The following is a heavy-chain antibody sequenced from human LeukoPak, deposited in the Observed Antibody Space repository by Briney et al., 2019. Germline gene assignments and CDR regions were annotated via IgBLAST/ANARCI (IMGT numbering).Heavy chain of an antibody. J-gene: IGHJ4*01. CDR3: AHRRALSGYWNYGDFDY. CDR1: GFSLSTSGVG. D-gene: IGHD1-7*01. Sequence: SGPTLVNPTQTLTLTCTFSGFSLSTSGVGVGWIRQPPGKALEWLALFYWDDDKRYSPSLKSRLTIPKDTSKNQVVLTVTNMEPVDTATFYCAHRRALSGYWNYGDFDYWGPGTLVTVSS. CDR2: FYWDDDK. V-gene: IGHV2-5*02.